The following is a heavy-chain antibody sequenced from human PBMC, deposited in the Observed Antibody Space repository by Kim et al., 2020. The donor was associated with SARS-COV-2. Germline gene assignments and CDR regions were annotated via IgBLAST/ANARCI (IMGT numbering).Heavy chain of an antibody. Sequence: SETLSLTCAVSGGSISSSNWWSWVRQPPGKGLEWIGEIYHSGSTNYNPSLKSRVTISVDKSKNQFSLKLSSVTAADTAVYYCARTSYCSSTSCYRRPNYYYGMDVWGQGTTVTVSS. D-gene: IGHD2-2*01. V-gene: IGHV4-4*02. J-gene: IGHJ6*02. CDR3: ARTSYCSSTSCYRRPNYYYGMDV. CDR1: GGSISSSNW. CDR2: IYHSGST.